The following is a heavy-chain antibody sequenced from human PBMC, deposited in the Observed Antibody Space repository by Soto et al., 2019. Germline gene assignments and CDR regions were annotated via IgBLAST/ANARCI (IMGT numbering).Heavy chain of an antibody. V-gene: IGHV3-15*01. D-gene: IGHD5-18*01. CDR1: GLSVSNAW. J-gene: IGHJ4*02. CDR2: ILSKTDGGAT. Sequence: EVQLVESGGGLVQPGGSLRLSCAASGLSVSNAWMSWVRQAPGKGLEWVGRILSKTDGGATDYAAPVKGRFTISRDDSTNTVYLQMNSLRIEDTAMYYCSAGYGRTDFDYWGQGTLVTVSS. CDR3: SAGYGRTDFDY.